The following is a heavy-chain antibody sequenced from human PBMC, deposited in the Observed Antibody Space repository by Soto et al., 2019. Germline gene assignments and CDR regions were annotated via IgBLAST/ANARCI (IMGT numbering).Heavy chain of an antibody. D-gene: IGHD1-26*01. CDR2: INHSGST. CDR1: GGSFSGYY. CDR3: ARGRLGASGHGYYYYGMDV. Sequence: PSETLSLTXAVYGGSFSGYYWSWIRQPPGKGLEWIGEINHSGSTNYNPSLKSRVTISVDTSKNQFSLKLSSVTAADTAAYYCARGRLGASGHGYYYYGMDVWGQGTTVTVS. J-gene: IGHJ6*02. V-gene: IGHV4-34*01.